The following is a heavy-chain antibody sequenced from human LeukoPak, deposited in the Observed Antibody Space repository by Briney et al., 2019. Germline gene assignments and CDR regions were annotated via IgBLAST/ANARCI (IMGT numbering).Heavy chain of an antibody. CDR1: GFTFSSYS. CDR3: ARDREDY. Sequence: GGSLRLSCAASGFTFSSYSMNWVRQAPGKGLEWVSSISISSSSYIYYADSVKGRFTISRDNAKNSLYLQMNSLRAEDTAVYYCARDREDYWGQGTLVTVSS. CDR2: ISISSSSYI. V-gene: IGHV3-21*01. J-gene: IGHJ4*02.